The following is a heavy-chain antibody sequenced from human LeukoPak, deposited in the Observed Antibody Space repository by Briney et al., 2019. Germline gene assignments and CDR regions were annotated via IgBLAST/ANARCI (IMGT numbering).Heavy chain of an antibody. Sequence: PVGSLRLSCAASGLSFSGSAMHWVRQASGRGLEWLGRIRSKANSSVTAYAASVNGRFIISREDSRNTAYLKMNSLQTEDTAVYYCTRNSDKYCSGAGCYVYNFYGMDVWGQGTTVTVSS. CDR3: TRNSDKYCSGAGCYVYNFYGMDV. D-gene: IGHD2-15*01. CDR2: IRSKANSSVT. V-gene: IGHV3-73*01. J-gene: IGHJ6*02. CDR1: GLSFSGSA.